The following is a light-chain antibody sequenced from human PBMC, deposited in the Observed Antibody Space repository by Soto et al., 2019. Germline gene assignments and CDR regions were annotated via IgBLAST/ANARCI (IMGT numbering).Light chain of an antibody. CDR3: QLYGSSPPVT. CDR1: QSVSSNY. V-gene: IGKV3-20*01. CDR2: GAS. Sequence: EIVLTQSPGTLSLSPGERATLSCRASQSVSSNYLAWYQQKPGQAPRLLSYGASSRATGIPDRFSGSGSGTDFTLTISRLEPEDFAVYYCQLYGSSPPVTFGGGTKVEIK. J-gene: IGKJ4*01.